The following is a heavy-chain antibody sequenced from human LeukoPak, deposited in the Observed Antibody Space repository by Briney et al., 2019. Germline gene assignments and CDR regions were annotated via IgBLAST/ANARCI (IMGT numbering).Heavy chain of an antibody. V-gene: IGHV3-23*01. CDR2: ISGSSGST. CDR3: ARVGQCLVRGYFDY. J-gene: IGHJ4*02. D-gene: IGHD6-19*01. CDR1: GFTFSNYA. Sequence: GGSLRLSCAASGFTFSNYAMSWVRQAPGRGLEWVSVISGSSGSTYYADSMKGRFTISRDNSKNTLYLQMNSLRAEDTAVYYCARVGQCLVRGYFDYWGQGILVTVSS.